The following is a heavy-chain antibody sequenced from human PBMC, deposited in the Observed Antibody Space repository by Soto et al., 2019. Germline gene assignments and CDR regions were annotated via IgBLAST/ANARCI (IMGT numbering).Heavy chain of an antibody. CDR1: GFTFSTYS. D-gene: IGHD5-12*01. Sequence: PGGSLRLSCAASGFTFSTYSMNWVRQAPGKGLEWISYITKSSRTIYYADSVKGRFTISRDNAKNSLYLQMNSLRAEDTAVYYCTRDHGYGYGMDVWGQGTTVTVPS. V-gene: IGHV3-48*01. CDR3: TRDHGYGYGMDV. CDR2: ITKSSRTI. J-gene: IGHJ6*02.